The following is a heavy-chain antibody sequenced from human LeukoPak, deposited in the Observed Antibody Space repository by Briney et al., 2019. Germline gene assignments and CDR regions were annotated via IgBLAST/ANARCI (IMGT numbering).Heavy chain of an antibody. D-gene: IGHD6-13*01. CDR1: GGSISSSNW. V-gene: IGHV4-4*02. Sequence: PSETLSLTCAVSGGSISSSNWWSWVRQPPGKGLEWIGEIYHSGSTNHNPSLKSRITISVDKSKNQFSLKLSSVTAADTAVYYCARKTAAGTYYFDYWGQGIQVTVSS. J-gene: IGHJ4*02. CDR2: IYHSGST. CDR3: ARKTAAGTYYFDY.